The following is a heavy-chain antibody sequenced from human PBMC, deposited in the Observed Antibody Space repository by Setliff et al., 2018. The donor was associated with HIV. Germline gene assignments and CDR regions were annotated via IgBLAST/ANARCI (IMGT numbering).Heavy chain of an antibody. D-gene: IGHD6-13*01. V-gene: IGHV3-33*01. CDR2: IWYDGSNQ. CDR3: ARYSSTWHTFDY. J-gene: IGHJ4*02. Sequence: PGGSLRLSCTASGFTFSNYAMHWVRQAPGKGLEWVAVIWYDGSNQNYADSVKGRLTISRDNSNNTLYLQMHSLTPEDTAAYYCARYSSTWHTFDYWGQGTRVTVSS. CDR1: GFTFSNYA.